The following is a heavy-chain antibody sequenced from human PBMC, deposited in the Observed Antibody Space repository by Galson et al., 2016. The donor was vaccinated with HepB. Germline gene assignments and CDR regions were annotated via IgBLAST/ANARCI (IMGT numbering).Heavy chain of an antibody. Sequence: SVKVSCKASGHTFAGYYIHWVRQAPGQGLEWMGWIAPTSGGTNYAQRFQGRVTMTRDTSINVFYLELSRLRSDDTAVYYCAGGLGDWCLYYFDYWGLGTLVTFSS. V-gene: IGHV1-2*02. J-gene: IGHJ4*02. D-gene: IGHD2-21*02. CDR3: AGGLGDWCLYYFDY. CDR2: IAPTSGGT. CDR1: GHTFAGYY.